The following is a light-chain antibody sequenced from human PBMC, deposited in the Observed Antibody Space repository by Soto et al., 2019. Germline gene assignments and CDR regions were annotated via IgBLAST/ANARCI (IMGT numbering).Light chain of an antibody. CDR1: QSISSN. V-gene: IGKV3-15*01. Sequence: ETVMTQSPATPSVSPGERATLSCRVSQSISSNLAWYQQKPGQAPRLLIYGASTRATGIPARFTGSGSGTEFTLTISSLQSEDFAVYYCQQYNNWPLTFGGGTKVDIK. CDR2: GAS. J-gene: IGKJ4*01. CDR3: QQYNNWPLT.